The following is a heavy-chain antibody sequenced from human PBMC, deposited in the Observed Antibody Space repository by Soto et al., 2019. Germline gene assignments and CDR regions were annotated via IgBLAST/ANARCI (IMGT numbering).Heavy chain of an antibody. Sequence: QVQLVQSGAEVKEPGASVKVSCKASSYTFTSYGISWVRQAPGQGHEWMGWISAYNGNTNYAQKLQGRVTMTTDTSTSTAYMELRSLRSDDTAVYYCARVGQQLVHRPSYYGMDVWGQGTTVTVSS. CDR3: ARVGQQLVHRPSYYGMDV. CDR1: SYTFTSYG. CDR2: ISAYNGNT. J-gene: IGHJ6*02. V-gene: IGHV1-18*01. D-gene: IGHD6-13*01.